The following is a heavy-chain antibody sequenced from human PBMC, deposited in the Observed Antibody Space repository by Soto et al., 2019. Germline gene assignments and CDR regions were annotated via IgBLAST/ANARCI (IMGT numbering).Heavy chain of an antibody. D-gene: IGHD6-13*01. V-gene: IGHV5-51*01. Sequence: GESLKISCKGSGYSFTSYWIGWVRQMPGKGLEWKGIIYPGDSDTRYSPSFQGQVTISADKSISTAYLQWSSLKASDTAMYYCARQISSSWYYYYGMDVWGQGTTVTVSS. CDR3: ARQISSSWYYYYGMDV. J-gene: IGHJ6*02. CDR1: GYSFTSYW. CDR2: IYPGDSDT.